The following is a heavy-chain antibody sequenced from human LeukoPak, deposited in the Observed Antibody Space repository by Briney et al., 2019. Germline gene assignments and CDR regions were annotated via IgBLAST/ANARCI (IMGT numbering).Heavy chain of an antibody. J-gene: IGHJ5*02. CDR1: GYTFTSYG. CDR3: ARGSHIAVAGTGFDP. Sequence: GASVKVSCKASGYTFTSYGISWVRQAPGQGLEWMGWISAYNGNTNYAQKLQGRVTMTTDTSTSTAYMELRSLRSDDTAVYYCARGSHIAVAGTGFDPWGQGTLVTVSS. D-gene: IGHD6-19*01. V-gene: IGHV1-18*01. CDR2: ISAYNGNT.